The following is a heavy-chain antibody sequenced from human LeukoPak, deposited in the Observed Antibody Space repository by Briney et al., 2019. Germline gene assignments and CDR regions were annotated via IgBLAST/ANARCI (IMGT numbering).Heavy chain of an antibody. Sequence: PGGSLRLSCGGSGFIFRDFDMTWVRQTAGRGLEWLSYIGESGSPVFYADSVKGRFSVSRDNAKKSLFLQMNGLRAEDTGIYYCARIGSTGTYNRDFQYWGPGTLVVVSS. CDR3: ARIGSTGTYNRDFQY. CDR1: GFIFRDFD. V-gene: IGHV3-48*03. D-gene: IGHD1-26*01. J-gene: IGHJ1*01. CDR2: IGESGSPV.